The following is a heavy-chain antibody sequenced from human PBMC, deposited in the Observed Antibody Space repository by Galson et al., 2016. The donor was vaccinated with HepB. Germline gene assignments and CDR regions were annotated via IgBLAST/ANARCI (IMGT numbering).Heavy chain of an antibody. CDR2: IWYDGSDK. V-gene: IGHV3-33*01. Sequence: SLRLSCAASGFTFRSYALHWVRQAPGKGLAWVAVIWYDGSDKYYADSVKGRFTISRDNSKNTLYLQMNSLRAEDTAVYYCARDETGYCRSTSCYTYYHGMGVWGQGTPVTVS. J-gene: IGHJ6*02. CDR1: GFTFRSYA. D-gene: IGHD2-2*02. CDR3: ARDETGYCRSTSCYTYYHGMGV.